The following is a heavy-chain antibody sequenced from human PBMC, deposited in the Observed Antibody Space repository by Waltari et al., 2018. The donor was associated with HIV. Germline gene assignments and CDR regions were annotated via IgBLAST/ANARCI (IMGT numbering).Heavy chain of an antibody. CDR1: GLAVSYYA. CDR3: VRVGTSFDY. J-gene: IGHJ4*02. CDR2: ISSNSSTI. Sequence: VQLVESGGGVVQPGGSLRVSCVASGLAVSYYAMNWFRKAPGKGLEWVSYISSNSSTIYHADSVKGRFTISRDNAKNSLYLQMNSLRDEDTAVYYCVRVGTSFDYWGQGTLVTVSS. D-gene: IGHD2-8*01. V-gene: IGHV3-48*02.